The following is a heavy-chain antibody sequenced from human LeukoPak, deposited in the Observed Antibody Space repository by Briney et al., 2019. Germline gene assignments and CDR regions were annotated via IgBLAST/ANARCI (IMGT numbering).Heavy chain of an antibody. J-gene: IGHJ6*03. CDR2: LYYSGST. CDR3: ARALLGAIYDSSGYYKEGYYYYYMDV. V-gene: IGHV4-39*07. D-gene: IGHD3-22*01. Sequence: SETLSLTCTVSGDSISSSSYYWGWIRQPPGKGLEWLGSLYYSGSTYYNPSLKSRVTISVDTSKNQFSLKLSSVTAADTAVYYCARALLGAIYDSSGYYKEGYYYYYMDVWGKGTTVTVSS. CDR1: GDSISSSSYY.